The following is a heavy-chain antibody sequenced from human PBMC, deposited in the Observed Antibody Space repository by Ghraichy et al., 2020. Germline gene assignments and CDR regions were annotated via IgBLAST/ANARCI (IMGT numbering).Heavy chain of an antibody. Sequence: SETLSLTCTVSGGSISSYYWSWIRQPPGKGLEWIGYIYYSESTNYNPSLKSRVTISVDTSKNQFSLKLSSMTAADTAVYYCARDKRSGSTRHYYYYGMDVWGQGTTVTVSS. CDR1: GGSISSYY. J-gene: IGHJ6*02. CDR3: ARDKRSGSTRHYYYYGMDV. CDR2: IYYSEST. D-gene: IGHD3-10*01. V-gene: IGHV4-59*01.